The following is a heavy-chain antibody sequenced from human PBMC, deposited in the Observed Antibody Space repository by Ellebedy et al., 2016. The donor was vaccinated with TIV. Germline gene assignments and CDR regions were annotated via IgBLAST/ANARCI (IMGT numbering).Heavy chain of an antibody. CDR1: GFTFRTYA. D-gene: IGHD2-8*02. V-gene: IGHV3-23*01. CDR3: AKDLGAGGGTVFRN. J-gene: IGHJ1*01. Sequence: GGSLRLXCAASGFTFRTYAMTWVRQPPGKGLEGVSVISDSGGGTFYAESVKGRFTISRDNSKNTLYLQMNSLRAEDTAVYYCAKDLGAGGGTVFRNWGQGTLVTVSS. CDR2: ISDSGGGT.